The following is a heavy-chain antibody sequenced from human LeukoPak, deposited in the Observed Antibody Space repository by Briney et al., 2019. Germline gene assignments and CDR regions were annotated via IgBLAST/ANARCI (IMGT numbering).Heavy chain of an antibody. CDR3: AKDLSKGLLYRRDKYYFDY. CDR2: ISYDGSNK. CDR1: GFTFSSYA. J-gene: IGHJ4*02. D-gene: IGHD3-10*01. V-gene: IGHV3-30*04. Sequence: PGRSLRLSCAASGFTFSSYAMHWVRQAPGKGLEWVAVISYDGSNKYYADSVKGRFTISRDNSKNTLYLQMNSLRAEDTAVYYCAKDLSKGLLYRRDKYYFDYWGQGTPVTVSS.